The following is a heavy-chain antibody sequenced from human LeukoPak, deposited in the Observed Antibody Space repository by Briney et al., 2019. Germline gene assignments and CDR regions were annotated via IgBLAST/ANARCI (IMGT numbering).Heavy chain of an antibody. CDR2: ISYDGSNK. J-gene: IGHJ3*02. CDR1: GFTFSSYA. D-gene: IGHD6-19*01. CDR3: ARSRGSGWYWAFDI. V-gene: IGHV3-30*04. Sequence: GGSLRLSCAASGFTFSSYAMHWVHQAPGKGLEWVAVISYDGSNKYYADSVKGRFTISRDNSKNTLYLQMNSLRAGDTAVYYCARSRGSGWYWAFDIWGQGTMVTVSS.